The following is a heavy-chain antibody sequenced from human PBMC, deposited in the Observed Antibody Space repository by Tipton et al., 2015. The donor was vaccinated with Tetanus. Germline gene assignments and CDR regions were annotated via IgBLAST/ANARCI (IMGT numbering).Heavy chain of an antibody. CDR1: GYTFTSYG. J-gene: IGHJ4*02. CDR2: VSAYNGRT. V-gene: IGHV1-18*01. CDR3: ARDVRAEMGFDY. Sequence: QLVQSGDEVKRPGASVKVSCKASGYTFTSYGINWVRQEPGQGLEWMGWVSAYNGRTNYAQKVRDRVTMTPDTSTSTAYMELRSLRSDDTALYYCARDVRAEMGFDYWGRGTRVTVSS. D-gene: IGHD1-26*01.